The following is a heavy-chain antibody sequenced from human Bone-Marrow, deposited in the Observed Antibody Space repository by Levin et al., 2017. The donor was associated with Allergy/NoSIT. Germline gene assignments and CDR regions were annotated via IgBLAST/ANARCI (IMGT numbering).Heavy chain of an antibody. CDR3: AKDLGDILLPFGIDP. Sequence: GGSLRLSCAASGFTFSSYGMHWVRQAPGKGLEWVAVISYDGSNKYYADSVKGRFTISRDNSKNTLYLQMNSLRAEDTAVYYCAKDLGDILLPFGIDPWGQGTLVTVSS. CDR2: ISYDGSNK. CDR1: GFTFSSYG. D-gene: IGHD3-22*01. J-gene: IGHJ5*02. V-gene: IGHV3-30*18.